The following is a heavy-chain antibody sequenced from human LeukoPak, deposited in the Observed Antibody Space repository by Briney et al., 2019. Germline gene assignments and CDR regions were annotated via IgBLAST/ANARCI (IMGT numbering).Heavy chain of an antibody. CDR2: ISAYNGNT. D-gene: IGHD2-2*01. Sequence: AASVKVSCKASGYTFTSYGISWVRQAPGQGLEWMGWISAYNGNTNYAQRLQGRVTMTTDTSTSTAYMELRSLRSDDTAVYFCARDVGGVPAAMSDYWGQGTLVTVSS. V-gene: IGHV1-18*01. CDR3: ARDVGGVPAAMSDY. CDR1: GYTFTSYG. J-gene: IGHJ4*02.